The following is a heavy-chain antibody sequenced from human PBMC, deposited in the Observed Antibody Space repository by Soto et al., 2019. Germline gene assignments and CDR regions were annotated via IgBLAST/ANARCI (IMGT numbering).Heavy chain of an antibody. D-gene: IGHD2-2*01. CDR1: GGTFSNYA. CDR3: ARVVILVPTASTHYYYHMDV. Sequence: QVQLVQSGAEVRKPGTSVTVSCKASGGTFSNYAISWVRQAPGQGLEWMGGIIPIVGTGSYAQKFQGRVTITADEPTTTAYMELSSLRFENTAVYYCARVVILVPTASTHYYYHMDVWGPGTTVTVSS. J-gene: IGHJ6*02. V-gene: IGHV1-69*01. CDR2: IIPIVGTG.